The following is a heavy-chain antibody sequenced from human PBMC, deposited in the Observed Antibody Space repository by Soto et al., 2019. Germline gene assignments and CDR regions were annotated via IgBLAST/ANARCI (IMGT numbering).Heavy chain of an antibody. V-gene: IGHV1-18*03. CDR3: ARKGVTTSWYGGGYDN. Sequence: ASVKVSCKTSGYPFTSYGISWVRQAPGQGLEWMGWIRPYNGDTNSAQNFQGRVTMTTDTSTSTAYMELRSLRSDDMAVYYCARKGVTTSWYGGGYDNWGQGTLVTVSS. J-gene: IGHJ4*02. CDR1: GYPFTSYG. CDR2: IRPYNGDT. D-gene: IGHD2-2*01.